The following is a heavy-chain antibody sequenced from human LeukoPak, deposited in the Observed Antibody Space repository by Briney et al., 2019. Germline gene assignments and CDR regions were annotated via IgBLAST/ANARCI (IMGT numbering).Heavy chain of an antibody. Sequence: SETLSLTCTVSGGSISNHYWSWIRQPPGKGLEWIGYIFYSGSTNYNPSLKSRVTISVDTSKNQFSLKLSSVTAADTAVYYCARVEGIVGTTFRFDPWGQGTLVTVSS. V-gene: IGHV4-59*11. J-gene: IGHJ5*02. CDR3: ARVEGIVGTTFRFDP. CDR1: GGSISNHY. CDR2: IFYSGST. D-gene: IGHD1-26*01.